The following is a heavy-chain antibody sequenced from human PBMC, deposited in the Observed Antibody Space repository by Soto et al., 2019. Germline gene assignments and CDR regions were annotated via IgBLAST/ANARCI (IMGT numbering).Heavy chain of an antibody. CDR2: IGSISSYT. CDR3: ARWFGGFDY. V-gene: IGHV3-11*05. D-gene: IGHD3-10*01. CDR1: AITFSDFY. Sequence: QVQLVESGGGLVKPGGSLRLSCAASAITFSDFYMSWIRQAPGKGLEWVSYIGSISSYTNYADSVKGRFTISGDNAKNSLYLQMNSLRAEDTAVYYCARWFGGFDYWGQGTLVTVSS. J-gene: IGHJ4*02.